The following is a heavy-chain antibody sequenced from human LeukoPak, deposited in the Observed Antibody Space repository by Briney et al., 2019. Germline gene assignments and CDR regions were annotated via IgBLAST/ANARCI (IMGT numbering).Heavy chain of an antibody. CDR3: AGGY. Sequence: GGSLRLSCVASGFTISSYTMNWVRQAPGKGLEGISCISSDSKTIYYADSVKGRFTISRDNAKNLLYLQMNSLRVEDTAVYYCAGGYWGQGTLVTVSS. J-gene: IGHJ4*02. D-gene: IGHD3-16*01. CDR1: GFTISSYT. V-gene: IGHV3-48*01. CDR2: ISSDSKTI.